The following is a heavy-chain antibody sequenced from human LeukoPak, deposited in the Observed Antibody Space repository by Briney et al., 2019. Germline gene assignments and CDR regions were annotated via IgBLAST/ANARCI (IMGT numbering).Heavy chain of an antibody. CDR2: ISSSGSTI. CDR1: GSTFSDYY. D-gene: IGHD3-22*01. V-gene: IGHV3-11*04. J-gene: IGHJ4*02. CDR3: ARTNHLYDRSGYYSY. Sequence: GGSLRLSCAASGSTFSDYYMSWIRQAPGKGLEWVSYISSSGSTIYYADSVKGRFTISRDNAKNSLYLQMNSLRAEDTAVYYCARTNHLYDRSGYYSYWGLGTLVTVSS.